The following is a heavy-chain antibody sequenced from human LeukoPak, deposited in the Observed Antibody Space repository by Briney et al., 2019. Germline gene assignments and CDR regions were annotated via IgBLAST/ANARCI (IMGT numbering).Heavy chain of an antibody. CDR3: ARFNYYTMDV. J-gene: IGHJ6*02. CDR1: GFTVSSTY. Sequence: PGGSLRLSCAASGFTVSSTYMAWVRQAPGKGLEWVSFMYSEDNKYYADSVKGRFTISRDNAKNSLYLQMNSLRDEDTAVYYCARFNYYTMDVWGQGTTVTVSS. V-gene: IGHV3-53*01. CDR2: MYSEDNK.